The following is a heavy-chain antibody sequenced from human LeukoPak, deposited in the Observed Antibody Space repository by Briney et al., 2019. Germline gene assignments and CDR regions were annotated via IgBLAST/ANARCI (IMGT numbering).Heavy chain of an antibody. CDR1: GFTFSSYA. Sequence: PGGSLRLSCAAPGFTFSSYAMSWVRQAPGKGLEWVSAISGSGGSTYYADSVKGRFTISRDNSKNTLYLQMNSLRAEDTAVYYCAKGPSSSWSNWFDPWGQGTLVTVSS. CDR2: ISGSGGST. J-gene: IGHJ5*02. D-gene: IGHD6-13*01. V-gene: IGHV3-23*01. CDR3: AKGPSSSWSNWFDP.